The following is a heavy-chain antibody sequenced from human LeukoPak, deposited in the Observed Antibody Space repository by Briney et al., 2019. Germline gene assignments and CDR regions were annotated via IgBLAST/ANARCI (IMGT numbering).Heavy chain of an antibody. V-gene: IGHV1-69*02. CDR3: AAQRGASLHDFWSTRLFDP. CDR2: IIPILGIA. CDR1: GGTFSSYT. Sequence: ASVKVSCKASGGTFSSYTISWVRQAPGQGLEWMGRIIPILGIANYAQKFQGRVTITADKSTSTAYMELSSLRSEDTAVYYCAAQRGASLHDFWSTRLFDPWGQGTLVTVSS. J-gene: IGHJ5*02. D-gene: IGHD3-3*01.